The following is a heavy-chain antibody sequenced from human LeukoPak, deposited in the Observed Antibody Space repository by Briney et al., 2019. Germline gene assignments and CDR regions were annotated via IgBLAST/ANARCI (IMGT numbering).Heavy chain of an antibody. D-gene: IGHD3-3*01. Sequence: PGESLRLSCAASRFTFSSYAMSWVRQAPGKGLEWVSAISGSGGSTYYADSVKGRFTISRDNSKNTLYLQMNSLRAEDTAVYYCAKVNSAYDFWSGYYTSVSGWFDPWGQGTLVTVSS. CDR2: ISGSGGST. CDR1: RFTFSSYA. CDR3: AKVNSAYDFWSGYYTSVSGWFDP. V-gene: IGHV3-23*01. J-gene: IGHJ5*02.